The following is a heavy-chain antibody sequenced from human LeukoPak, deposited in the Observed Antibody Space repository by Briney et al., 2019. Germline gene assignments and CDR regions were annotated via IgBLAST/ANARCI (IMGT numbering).Heavy chain of an antibody. Sequence: ASVKVSCKASGYTFTSYSIHWVRQAPGQRLEWMGWINAGNGNTKYSQNLQGRVTMTTDTSTSTAYMELRSLRSDDTAVHYCARGGICSSTSCYNNWFDPWGQGTLVTVSS. CDR1: GYTFTSYS. D-gene: IGHD2-2*02. CDR3: ARGGICSSTSCYNNWFDP. V-gene: IGHV1-3*01. J-gene: IGHJ5*02. CDR2: INAGNGNT.